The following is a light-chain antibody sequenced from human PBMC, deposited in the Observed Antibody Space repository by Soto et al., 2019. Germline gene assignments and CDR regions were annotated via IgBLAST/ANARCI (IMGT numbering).Light chain of an antibody. CDR2: GVS. J-gene: IGKJ2*01. CDR3: QQYNSWPPYT. CDR1: QSVGSN. Sequence: EIVMTQSPDTLSVSPGERATLSCRASQSVGSNLAWYQQKPGQAPSLLIYGVSTRATGIPARFSGSGSGTDFTLTISSLQSEDFAVYYCQQYNSWPPYTFGQGTKLEIK. V-gene: IGKV3D-15*01.